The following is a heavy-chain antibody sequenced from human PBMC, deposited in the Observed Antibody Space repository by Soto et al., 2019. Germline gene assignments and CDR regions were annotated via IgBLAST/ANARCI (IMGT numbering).Heavy chain of an antibody. CDR2: ISAYNGDT. Sequence: QVQLVQSGAEVKKPGASVKVSCKASGYTFTSYGITWVRQAPGQGLEWMGWISAYNGDTNYAQKLRGRVTMTTNTSTSTAYMELRSLRSDDTAVYYCARCRLIAARPPGDYWGQGTLVTVSS. CDR1: GYTFTSYG. V-gene: IGHV1-18*01. CDR3: ARCRLIAARPPGDY. D-gene: IGHD6-6*01. J-gene: IGHJ4*02.